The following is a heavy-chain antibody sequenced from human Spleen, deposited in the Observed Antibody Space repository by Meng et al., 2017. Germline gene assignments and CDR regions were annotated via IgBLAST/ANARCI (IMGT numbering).Heavy chain of an antibody. J-gene: IGHJ4*02. CDR1: GGSFSDYY. V-gene: IGHV4-34*01. CDR2: INHSAST. Sequence: GQLQQWGGGLFKPAVALPLSCVASGGSFSDYYWSWIRQPPGKGLEWIGEINHSASTNYNPSLESRATISVDTSQNNLSLKLSSVTAADSAVYYCARGPTTMAHDFDYWGQGTLVTVSS. CDR3: ARGPTTMAHDFDY. D-gene: IGHD4-11*01.